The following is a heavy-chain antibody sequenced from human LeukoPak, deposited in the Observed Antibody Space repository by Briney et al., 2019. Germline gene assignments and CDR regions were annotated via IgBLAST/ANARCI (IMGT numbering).Heavy chain of an antibody. Sequence: PGGSLRLSCAASGFTVSSNYMSWVRQAPGKGLEWVSVIYSGGSTYYADSVKGRFTISRHNSKNTLYLQMNSLRAEDTAVYYCARLLILGASSYFDYWGQGTLVTVSS. CDR2: IYSGGST. J-gene: IGHJ4*02. V-gene: IGHV3-53*04. D-gene: IGHD1-26*01. CDR1: GFTVSSNY. CDR3: ARLLILGASSYFDY.